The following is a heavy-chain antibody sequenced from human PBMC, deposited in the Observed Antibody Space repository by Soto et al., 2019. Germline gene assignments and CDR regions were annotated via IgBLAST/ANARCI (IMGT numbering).Heavy chain of an antibody. D-gene: IGHD6-13*01. Sequence: QVQLVESGGGVVQPGRSLRLSCAASGFTFSSYGMHWVRQAPGKGLEWVAVIWYDGSNKYYADSVKGRFTISRDNSKNTLYLQMNSLRAEDTAVYYCAREVQLVPVWSFDYWGQGTLVTVSS. CDR1: GFTFSSYG. CDR3: AREVQLVPVWSFDY. J-gene: IGHJ4*02. CDR2: IWYDGSNK. V-gene: IGHV3-33*01.